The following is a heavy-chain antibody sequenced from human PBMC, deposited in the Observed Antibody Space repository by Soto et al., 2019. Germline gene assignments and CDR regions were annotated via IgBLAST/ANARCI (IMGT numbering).Heavy chain of an antibody. CDR3: ARLGGDSSSWYKDPYFDY. J-gene: IGHJ4*02. CDR1: GFTFSNFE. CDR2: IYHDGSNK. Sequence: GGSLRLSCAGSGFTFSNFEMHWVRQAPGKGLEWVAVIYHDGSNKYYADSVKGRFTISRDSSKNTLYLQMDSLTVEDTAVYYCARLGGDSSSWYKDPYFDYWGQGTLVTVSS. V-gene: IGHV3-30*04. D-gene: IGHD6-13*01.